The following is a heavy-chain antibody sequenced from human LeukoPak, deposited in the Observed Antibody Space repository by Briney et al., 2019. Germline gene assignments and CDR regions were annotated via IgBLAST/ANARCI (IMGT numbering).Heavy chain of an antibody. Sequence: GASVKVSCKASGGTFSSYAISWVRQAPGQGLEWMGGIIPIFGTANYAQKFQGRVTITADESTSTAYMELSSLRSEDTAVYYCARVYITMVRGVISPSREYYFDYWGQGTLVTVSS. CDR3: ARVYITMVRGVISPSREYYFDY. J-gene: IGHJ4*02. CDR1: GGTFSSYA. D-gene: IGHD3-10*01. CDR2: IIPIFGTA. V-gene: IGHV1-69*13.